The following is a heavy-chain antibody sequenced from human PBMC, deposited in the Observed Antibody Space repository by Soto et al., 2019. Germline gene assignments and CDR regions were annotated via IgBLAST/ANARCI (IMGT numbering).Heavy chain of an antibody. CDR1: GFTVSSNY. V-gene: IGHV3-53*01. D-gene: IGHD5-12*01. CDR2: IYSGGST. CDR3: ARESSGYSSYFDY. J-gene: IGHJ4*02. Sequence: GGSLRLSCAASGFTVSSNYMSWVRQAPGKGLEWVSVIYSGGSTNYADSVKGRFTISRDNAKNTLYLQMDSLRAEDTAVYYCARESSGYSSYFDYWGQGTLVTVSS.